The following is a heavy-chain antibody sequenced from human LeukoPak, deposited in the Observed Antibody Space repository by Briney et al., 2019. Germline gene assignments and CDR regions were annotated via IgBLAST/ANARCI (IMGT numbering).Heavy chain of an antibody. CDR3: AKDARWLAPGTFDI. CDR2: ISGSGDST. Sequence: GGSLRLSCAASGFTFSTYAMNWVRQAPGKGLNWVSGISGSGDSTFYADSVKGRFTISRDNSKKTLYLQMNSLRADGTAVYYCAKDARWLAPGTFDIWGQGTMVTVS. V-gene: IGHV3-23*01. CDR1: GFTFSTYA. D-gene: IGHD6-19*01. J-gene: IGHJ3*02.